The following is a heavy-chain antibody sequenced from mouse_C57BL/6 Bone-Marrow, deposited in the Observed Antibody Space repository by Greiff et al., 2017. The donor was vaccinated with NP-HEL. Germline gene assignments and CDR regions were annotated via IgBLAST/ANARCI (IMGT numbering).Heavy chain of an antibody. CDR2: IYPGDGDT. CDR3: ARWTTVVATD. CDR1: GYAFSSSW. Sequence: QVQLQQSGPELVKPGASVKISCKASGYAFSSSWMNWVKQRPGKGLEWIGRIYPGDGDTNYNGKFKGKATLTADKSSSTAYMQLSSLTSEDSAVYFCARWTTVVATDWGQGTTLTVSS. J-gene: IGHJ2*01. D-gene: IGHD1-1*01. V-gene: IGHV1-82*01.